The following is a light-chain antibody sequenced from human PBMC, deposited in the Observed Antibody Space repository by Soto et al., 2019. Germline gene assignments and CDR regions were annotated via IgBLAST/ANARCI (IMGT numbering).Light chain of an antibody. V-gene: IGKV3-11*01. Sequence: EIVLTQSPATLSLSPGERATLSCRASQSVSSYLAWYQQKPGQAPRLLIYDASNRATGIPARFSGSGSGTDFTLTNRRLGPENFTVFFSHPGNNGFNFGPGTKGDIK. CDR3: HPGNNGFN. J-gene: IGKJ3*01. CDR1: QSVSSY. CDR2: DAS.